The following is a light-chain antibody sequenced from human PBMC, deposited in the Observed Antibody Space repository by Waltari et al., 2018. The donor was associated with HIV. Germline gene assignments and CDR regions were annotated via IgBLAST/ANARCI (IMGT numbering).Light chain of an antibody. CDR1: SSNIGANYD. Sequence: QSVLTQPPSVSGAPGQRVTISCTGSSSNIGANYDVHWYQQFPGTAPKLLLSGTHGRPSGVPDRFSGSRSGTAASLAITGLQADDEADYYCQSYDSSLSGSVVFGGGTKLTVL. V-gene: IGLV1-40*01. CDR2: GTH. J-gene: IGLJ2*01. CDR3: QSYDSSLSGSVV.